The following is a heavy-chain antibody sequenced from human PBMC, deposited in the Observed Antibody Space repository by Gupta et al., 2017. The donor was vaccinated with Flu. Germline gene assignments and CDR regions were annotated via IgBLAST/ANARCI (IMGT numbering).Heavy chain of an antibody. J-gene: IGHJ4*02. Sequence: SGFTFTTYEFDWVRQAPGKGLEWVSHISSSGSTTNYADSVKGRFTMSRDDAKDSRYLQMNSLRAEDTAVYYCVQFQLLEDYWGPGTLVSVSS. V-gene: IGHV3-48*03. CDR1: GFTFTTYE. CDR3: VQFQLLEDY. D-gene: IGHD1-1*01. CDR2: ISSSGSTT.